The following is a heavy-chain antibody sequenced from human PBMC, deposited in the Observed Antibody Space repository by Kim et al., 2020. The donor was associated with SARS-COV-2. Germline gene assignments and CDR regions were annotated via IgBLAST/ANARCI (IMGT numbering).Heavy chain of an antibody. CDR2: T. Sequence: TYYADSGRGRFTISGDNSKNALYLQMNSLRAEDTAVYYCAKGKTTVVVDYWGQGTLVTVSS. D-gene: IGHD4-17*01. V-gene: IGHV3-23*01. J-gene: IGHJ4*02. CDR3: AKGKTTVVVDY.